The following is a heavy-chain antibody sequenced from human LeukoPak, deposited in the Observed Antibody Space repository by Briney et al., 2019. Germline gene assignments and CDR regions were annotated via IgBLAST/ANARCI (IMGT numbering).Heavy chain of an antibody. CDR1: GGSISSYY. V-gene: IGHV4-59*01. Sequence: SETLSLTCTVSGGSISSYYWSWIRQPPGKGLGWIGYIFYSGSTNYNPSLKSRVTMSVDTSKNQFSLKLSSVTAADAPLYYCAEMGSRGGAYFDSWGQGTLVTVSS. J-gene: IGHJ4*02. CDR2: IFYSGST. CDR3: AEMGSRGGAYFDS. D-gene: IGHD5-24*01.